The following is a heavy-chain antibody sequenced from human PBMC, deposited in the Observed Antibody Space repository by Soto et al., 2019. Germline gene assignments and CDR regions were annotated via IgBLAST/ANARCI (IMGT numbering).Heavy chain of an antibody. J-gene: IGHJ6*02. Sequence: WGSLRLSCEASGLSFSDHPIHFFRHSPFRWLEWVSSISSSSSYIYYSDSVKGRFTISRGNAKSTLYLQMNSLRAEDTAVYYCARDAIKSPGINYYGMDVWGQGTTVTVSS. CDR2: ISSSSSYI. CDR3: ARDAIKSPGINYYGMDV. V-gene: IGHV3-21*06. CDR1: GLSFSDHP.